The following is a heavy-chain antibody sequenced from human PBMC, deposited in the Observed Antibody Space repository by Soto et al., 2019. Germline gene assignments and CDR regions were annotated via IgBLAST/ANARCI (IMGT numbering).Heavy chain of an antibody. CDR3: AREHVAGYYNVLGY. CDR2: LSYDVRNK. V-gene: IGHV3-30*04. D-gene: IGHD3-9*01. J-gene: IGHJ4*02. Sequence: QVQLVESGGGVVQPGRSLRLSCAASGFTFSTYSMHWVRQAPGKGLEWVAVLSYDVRNKFYADSVKGRFTISRDNAKNTPYLQMNSRTTEDTAVYYCAREHVAGYYNVLGYWGQGTLVTVSS. CDR1: GFTFSTYS.